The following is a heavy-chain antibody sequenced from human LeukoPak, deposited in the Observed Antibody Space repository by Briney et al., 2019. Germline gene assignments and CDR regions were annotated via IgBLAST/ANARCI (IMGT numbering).Heavy chain of an antibody. D-gene: IGHD2-21*02. CDR3: ARVRVTAYYYYYYGMDV. CDR1: GGSISSSSYY. Sequence: SETLSLTCTVSGGSISSSSYYWSWIRQPPGKGLEWIGEINHSGSTNYNPSLKSRVTISVDTSKNQFSLKLSSVTAADTAVYYCARVRVTAYYYYYYGMDVWGQGTTVTVSS. J-gene: IGHJ6*02. CDR2: INHSGST. V-gene: IGHV4-39*07.